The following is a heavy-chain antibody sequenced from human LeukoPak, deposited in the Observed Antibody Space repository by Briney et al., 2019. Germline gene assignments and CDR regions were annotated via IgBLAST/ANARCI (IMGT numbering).Heavy chain of an antibody. J-gene: IGHJ4*02. D-gene: IGHD2-15*01. CDR2: ISSGSGAM. Sequence: GGSLTLSCAPSGFTFSAYNMNWVRPPPGKGLEWISYISSGSGAMYYADSVKGRFTISRDNAKNYLYLQMNSLRDDDTAEYYCARVGSGGSCGGDYWGQGTLVTVSS. V-gene: IGHV3-48*02. CDR1: GFTFSAYN. CDR3: ARVGSGGSCGGDY.